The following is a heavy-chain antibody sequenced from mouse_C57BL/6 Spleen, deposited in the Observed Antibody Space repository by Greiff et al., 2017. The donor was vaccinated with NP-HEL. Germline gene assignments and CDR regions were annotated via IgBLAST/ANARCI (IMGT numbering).Heavy chain of an antibody. D-gene: IGHD4-1*01. V-gene: IGHV5-17*01. CDR1: GFTFSDYG. J-gene: IGHJ1*03. CDR2: ISSGSSTI. CDR3: ARPNWDWYFDV. Sequence: EVKLMESGGGLVKPGGSLKLSCAASGFTFSDYGMHWVRQAPEKGLEWVAYISSGSSTIYYADTVKGRFTISRDNAKNTLFLQMTSLRSEDTAMYYCARPNWDWYFDVWGTGTTVTVSS.